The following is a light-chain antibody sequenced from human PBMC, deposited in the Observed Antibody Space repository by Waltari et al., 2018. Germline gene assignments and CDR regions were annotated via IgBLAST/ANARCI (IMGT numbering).Light chain of an antibody. CDR2: WAS. CDR3: QQYFTTPRA. Sequence: DIVMNQSPDSLAVSLGERATVHCRSSQSLLFASNNKNYLAWYQQKPGQPPKLLIYWASTRDSGVPNRFSGSGSGTDFTLTISGLQAEDVGVYYCQQYFTTPRAFGQGTKVEIK. CDR1: QSLLFASNNKNY. J-gene: IGKJ1*01. V-gene: IGKV4-1*01.